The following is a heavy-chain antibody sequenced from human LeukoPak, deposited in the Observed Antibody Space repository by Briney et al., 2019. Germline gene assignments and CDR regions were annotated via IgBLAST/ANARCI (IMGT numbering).Heavy chain of an antibody. CDR2: ISSSSSPI. CDR3: ARDHFSRNDY. V-gene: IGHV3-48*02. CDR1: GFNFNNYA. J-gene: IGHJ4*02. Sequence: GGSLRLSCSASGFNFNNYAMHWVRQAPGKGLEWVSYISSSSSPIYYADSVKGRFTISRDNAKNSLYLQMNSLRDEDTAVYYCARDHFSRNDYWGQGTLVTVSS. D-gene: IGHD6-13*01.